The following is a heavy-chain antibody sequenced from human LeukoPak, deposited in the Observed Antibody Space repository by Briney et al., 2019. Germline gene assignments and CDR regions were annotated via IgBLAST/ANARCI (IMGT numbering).Heavy chain of an antibody. CDR1: GFTFSSYA. J-gene: IGHJ4*02. Sequence: GGSLRLSCAASGFTFSSYAMSWVRQAPGKGLEWVSAISGSGGSTYYADSVKGRFTISRDNSKNTLYLQMNSLRAEDAAVYYCAKDVGTIIAVAGTIDYWGQGTLVTVSS. V-gene: IGHV3-23*01. CDR3: AKDVGTIIAVAGTIDY. D-gene: IGHD6-19*01. CDR2: ISGSGGST.